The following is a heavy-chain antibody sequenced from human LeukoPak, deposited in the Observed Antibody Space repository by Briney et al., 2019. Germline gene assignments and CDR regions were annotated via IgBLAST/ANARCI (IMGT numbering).Heavy chain of an antibody. Sequence: ASVKVSCKASGYTFNDHYMQWVRQAPGKGFEWLGWINPNRGGTRYAQKLQGRGTKTRGTSISTAYMELSRLRSDDTRVCFWGRGALDPATVTNYFEYWGQGTLVTVSS. D-gene: IGHD4-17*01. CDR3: GRGALDPATVTNYFEY. CDR2: INPNRGGT. J-gene: IGHJ4*02. CDR1: GYTFNDHY. V-gene: IGHV1-2*02.